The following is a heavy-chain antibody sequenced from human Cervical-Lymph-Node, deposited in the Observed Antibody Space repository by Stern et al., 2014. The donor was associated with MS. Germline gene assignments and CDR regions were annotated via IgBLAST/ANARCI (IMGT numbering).Heavy chain of an antibody. D-gene: IGHD3-16*01. V-gene: IGHV3-30*18. J-gene: IGHJ6*02. CDR1: GFTFSDYG. CDR3: AKDPRGSADWYYYYYTMDV. CDR2: ISYDGTNK. Sequence: QVQLVQSGGGVVQPGKSMRLSCAASGFTFSDYGMHWVRQAPGKGLEWVAVISYDGTNKYYADSVKGRFTVSRDNSENTLYLQMRSLRVEDTAVYYCAKDPRGSADWYYYYYTMDVWGQGTTVTVSS.